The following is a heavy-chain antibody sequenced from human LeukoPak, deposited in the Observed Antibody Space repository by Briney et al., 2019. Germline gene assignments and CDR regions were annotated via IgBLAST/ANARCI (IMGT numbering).Heavy chain of an antibody. CDR2: IYDGGST. CDR3: ARDWGYCSSTSCHVFDY. D-gene: IGHD2-2*01. Sequence: GGSLRLSCAASGVTVSSNYMSWVRQAPGKGLEWVSVIYDGGSTDYAESVKGRFTTSRDNSKNTLYLQMNSLRAEDTAVYYCARDWGYCSSTSCHVFDYWGQGTLVTVSS. J-gene: IGHJ4*02. CDR1: GVTVSSNY. V-gene: IGHV3-53*01.